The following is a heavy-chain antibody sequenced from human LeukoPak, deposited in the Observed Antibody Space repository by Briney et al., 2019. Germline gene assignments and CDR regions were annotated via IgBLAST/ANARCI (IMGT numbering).Heavy chain of an antibody. V-gene: IGHV3-23*01. CDR1: GFTFSFYA. CDR2: IGGRGGEI. D-gene: IGHD2-8*02. CDR3: ATYRQVLLPFES. Sequence: GGSLRLSCAASGFTFSFYAMSWVRQAPGKGLEWVAGIGGRGGEIHYADSVRGRFTISRDNSKSTLSLQMNSLRAEDTAIYYCATYRQVLLPFESWGQGTLVTVSS. J-gene: IGHJ4*02.